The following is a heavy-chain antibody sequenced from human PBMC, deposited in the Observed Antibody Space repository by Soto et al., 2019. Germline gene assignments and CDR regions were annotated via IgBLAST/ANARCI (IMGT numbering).Heavy chain of an antibody. CDR2: IIPIFGTA. J-gene: IGHJ6*02. D-gene: IGHD6-6*01. CDR1: GGTFSSYA. Sequence: ASVKVSCKASGGTFSSYAISWVRQAPGQGLEWMGGIIPIFGTANYAQKFQGRVTITADESTSTAYMELSSLRSEDTAVYYCARAGSSAPHWVYGMDVWGQGTTVTVSS. V-gene: IGHV1-69*13. CDR3: ARAGSSAPHWVYGMDV.